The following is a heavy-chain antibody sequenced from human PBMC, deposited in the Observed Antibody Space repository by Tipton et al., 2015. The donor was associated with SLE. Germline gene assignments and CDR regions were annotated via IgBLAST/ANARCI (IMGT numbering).Heavy chain of an antibody. V-gene: IGHV3-11*04. J-gene: IGHJ4*02. CDR2: ISSSGSTI. D-gene: IGHD6-6*01. CDR1: GFTFSDYY. CDR3: ARDRSSIAARTFDY. Sequence: SLRLSCAASGFTFSDYYMSWIRQAPGKGLEWVSYISSSGSTIYYADSVKGRFTISRDNAKNSLYLQMNSLRAEDTAVYYCARDRSSIAARTFDYWGQGTLVTVSS.